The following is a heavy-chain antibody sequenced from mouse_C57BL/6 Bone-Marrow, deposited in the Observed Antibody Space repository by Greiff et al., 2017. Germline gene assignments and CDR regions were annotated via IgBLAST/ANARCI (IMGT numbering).Heavy chain of an antibody. Sequence: QVQLQQPGAELVMPGASVKLSCKASGYTFTSYWMHWVKQRPGQGLEWIGEIDPSDSYTNYNQKFKGKSTLTVDKSSSTAYMQLSSLTSEDSAVYYCARGDYGYDVGAMDYWGQGTSVPVSS. V-gene: IGHV1-69*01. D-gene: IGHD2-2*01. CDR2: IDPSDSYT. CDR1: GYTFTSYW. J-gene: IGHJ4*01. CDR3: ARGDYGYDVGAMDY.